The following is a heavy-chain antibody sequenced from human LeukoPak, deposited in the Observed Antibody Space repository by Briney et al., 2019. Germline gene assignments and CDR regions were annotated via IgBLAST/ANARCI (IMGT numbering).Heavy chain of an antibody. CDR1: GGSISSYY. V-gene: IGHV4-4*07. CDR2: IYTSGST. Sequence: PSETLSLTCTVSGGSISSYYWSWIRQPAGKGLEWIGRIYTSGSTNYNPSLKSRVTMSVDTSKNQFSLKLSSVTAADTAVYYCAKSPQKKNYYYYYYMDVWGKGTTVTVSS. CDR3: AKSPQKKNYYYYYYMDV. J-gene: IGHJ6*03.